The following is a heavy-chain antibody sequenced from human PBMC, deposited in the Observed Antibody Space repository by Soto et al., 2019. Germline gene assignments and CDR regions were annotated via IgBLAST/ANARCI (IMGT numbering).Heavy chain of an antibody. J-gene: IGHJ4*02. CDR3: ARARIKIFGVVIPPLDY. V-gene: IGHV3-33*01. CDR2: IWYDGSNK. CDR1: GFPFSSYD. D-gene: IGHD3-3*01. Sequence: GGSLRLSCAASGFPFSSYDMHWVRQAPGKGLEWVAVIWYDGSNKYFADSVKGRFTISRDNSKNTLYLQMNSLRAEDTAVYYCARARIKIFGVVIPPLDYWGQGTLVTVSS.